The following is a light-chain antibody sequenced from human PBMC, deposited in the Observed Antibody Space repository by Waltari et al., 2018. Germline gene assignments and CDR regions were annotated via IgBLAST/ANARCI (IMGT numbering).Light chain of an antibody. V-gene: IGLV6-57*01. CDR3: QSYDSSNWV. CDR2: ADN. Sequence: NFMLTQPHSVSESPGKTVTISCTRSSGSIASNYVQWYQQRPGSSPTTVIYADNQRPSGVPDRLSGSIDSSSNSASLTIAGLKTEDEADYYCQSYDSSNWVFGGGTKLTVL. J-gene: IGLJ3*02. CDR1: SGSIASNY.